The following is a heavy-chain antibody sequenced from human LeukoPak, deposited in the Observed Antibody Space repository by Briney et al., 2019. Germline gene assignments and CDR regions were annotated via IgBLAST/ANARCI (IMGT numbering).Heavy chain of an antibody. J-gene: IGHJ4*02. CDR2: ISYDGSNK. Sequence: PGGSLRLSCAASGFTFSSYAMHWVRQAPGKGLEWVAVISYDGSNKYYADSVKGRFTISRDNSKNTLYLQMNSLRAEDTAVYYCAREAPSVAYFDYWGQGTLVTVSS. CDR3: AREAPSVAYFDY. CDR1: GFTFSSYA. D-gene: IGHD6-19*01. V-gene: IGHV3-30*04.